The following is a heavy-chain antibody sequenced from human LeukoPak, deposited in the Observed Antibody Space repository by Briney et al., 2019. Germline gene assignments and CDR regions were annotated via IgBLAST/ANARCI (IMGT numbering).Heavy chain of an antibody. Sequence: PGGSLRLSCAASGFTFSSYEMNWVRQAPGKGLEWVSYISSSGSTIYYADSVKGRFTISRDNSKNTLYLQMNSLRAEDTAVYYCAREGESGSVGYWGQGTLVTVSS. V-gene: IGHV3-48*03. J-gene: IGHJ4*02. CDR3: AREGESGSVGY. CDR1: GFTFSSYE. D-gene: IGHD1-26*01. CDR2: ISSSGSTI.